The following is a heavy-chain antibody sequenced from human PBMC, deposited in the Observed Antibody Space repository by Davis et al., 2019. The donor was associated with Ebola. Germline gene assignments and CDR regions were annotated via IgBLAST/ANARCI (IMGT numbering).Heavy chain of an antibody. CDR3: ARIPNCSGGNCPEIYGMDV. CDR2: IYPGDSDT. Sequence: GGSLRLSCKGSGYTFSSYWIGWVRQMPGKGLESMGMIYPGDSDTKYSPSFQGQVTISADKSISTAYLQWSSLKASDTAMYYCARIPNCSGGNCPEIYGMDVWGQGTTVTVSS. CDR1: GYTFSSYW. D-gene: IGHD2-15*01. J-gene: IGHJ6*02. V-gene: IGHV5-51*01.